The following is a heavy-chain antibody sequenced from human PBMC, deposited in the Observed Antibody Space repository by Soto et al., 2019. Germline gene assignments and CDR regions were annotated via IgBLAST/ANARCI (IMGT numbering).Heavy chain of an antibody. J-gene: IGHJ5*02. V-gene: IGHV4-31*03. CDR1: GGSISSGGYY. CDR3: ARERWDIVVVPASPIAPVGFDP. CDR2: IYYSGST. Sequence: SETLSLTCTVSGGSISSGGYYWSWIRQHPGKGLEWIGYIYYSGSTYYNPSLKSRVTISVDTSKNQFSLKLSSVTAADTAVYYCARERWDIVVVPASPIAPVGFDPWGQGTLVTVSS. D-gene: IGHD2-2*01.